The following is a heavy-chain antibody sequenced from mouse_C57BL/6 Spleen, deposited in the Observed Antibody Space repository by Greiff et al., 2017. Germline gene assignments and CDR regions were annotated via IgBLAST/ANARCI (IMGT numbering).Heavy chain of an antibody. V-gene: IGHV2-2*01. CDR2: IWRGGGT. J-gene: IGHJ2*01. CDR1: GFSLTSYG. D-gene: IGHD4-1*02. Sequence: VKLVESGPGLVQPSQSLSITCTVSGFSLTSYGVHWVRQSPGKGLEWLGVIWRGGGTDYNAAFISRLSISKDNSKSQVFFKMNSLQADDTAIYYCARSNWEGTSFDYWGQGTTLTVSS. CDR3: ARSNWEGTSFDY.